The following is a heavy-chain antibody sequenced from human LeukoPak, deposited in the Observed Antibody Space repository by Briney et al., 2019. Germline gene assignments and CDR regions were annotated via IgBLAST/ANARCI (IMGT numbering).Heavy chain of an antibody. CDR2: ISAGGYDT. Sequence: PGGSLRLSCAASGFTFSSYAMHWVRQAPGKGLEWVSGISAGGYDTYYPDSVKGRFTISRDNSKNTLYLQMNSLRAEDTAVYYCANDPYYWGQGTLVTVSS. CDR1: GFTFSSYA. CDR3: ANDPYY. J-gene: IGHJ4*02. V-gene: IGHV3-23*01.